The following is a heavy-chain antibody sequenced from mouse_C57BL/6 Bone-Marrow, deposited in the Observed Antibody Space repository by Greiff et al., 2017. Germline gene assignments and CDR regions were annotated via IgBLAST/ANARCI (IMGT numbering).Heavy chain of an antibody. CDR3: ARGTGRWFAY. CDR2: ISYDGSN. V-gene: IGHV3-6*01. Sequence: ASGPGLVKPSQSLSLTCSVTGYSITSGYYWNWIRQFPGNKLEWMGYISYDGSNNYNPSLKNRISITRDTSKNQFFLKLNSVTTEDTATYYCARGTGRWFAYWGQGTLVTVSA. CDR1: GYSITSGYY. J-gene: IGHJ3*01.